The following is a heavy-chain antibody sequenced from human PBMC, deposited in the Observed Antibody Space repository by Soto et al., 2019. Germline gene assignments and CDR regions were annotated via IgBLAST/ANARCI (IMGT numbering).Heavy chain of an antibody. V-gene: IGHV3-23*01. Sequence: EVQLLESGEGLVQPGGSLRLSCAASGFTFSSYAMSWVRQAPGKGLEWVSAISGSGGSTYYADSVKGRFTISRDNSKNTLYLQMNSLRAEDTAVYYCAKGDHVIVVVTAAHFDYWGQGTLVTVSS. D-gene: IGHD2-21*02. CDR2: ISGSGGST. CDR1: GFTFSSYA. J-gene: IGHJ4*02. CDR3: AKGDHVIVVVTAAHFDY.